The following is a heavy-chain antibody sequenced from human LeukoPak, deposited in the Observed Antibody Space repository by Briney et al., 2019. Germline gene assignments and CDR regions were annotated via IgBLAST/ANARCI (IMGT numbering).Heavy chain of an antibody. CDR2: IYYSGST. V-gene: IGHV4-59*01. CDR1: GGSISSYY. Sequence: SETLSLTCTVSGGSISSYYWSWIRQSPGHGLEWIGYIYYSGSTNYNPSLKSRVTISVDTSKNQFSLKLTSVTAADTAVYFCARGLSGTFFDYWGQGTLVTVSS. D-gene: IGHD1-26*01. CDR3: ARGLSGTFFDY. J-gene: IGHJ4*02.